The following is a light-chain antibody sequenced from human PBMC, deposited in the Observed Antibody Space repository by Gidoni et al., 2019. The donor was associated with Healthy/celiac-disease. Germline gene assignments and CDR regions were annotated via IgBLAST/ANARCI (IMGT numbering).Light chain of an antibody. Sequence: SGDTGGDKYASWYQQKPGQSPVLLIYQDTKRPSGIPERFSGSNSGNTATLTISGTQAMDEADYYCQAWDSSSYVVFGGGTKLTVL. CDR2: QDT. CDR3: QAWDSSSYVV. J-gene: IGLJ2*01. CDR1: TGGDKY. V-gene: IGLV3-1*01.